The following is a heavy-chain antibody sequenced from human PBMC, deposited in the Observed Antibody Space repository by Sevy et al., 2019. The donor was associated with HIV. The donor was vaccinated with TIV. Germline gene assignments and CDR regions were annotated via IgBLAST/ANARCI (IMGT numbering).Heavy chain of an antibody. J-gene: IGHJ6*02. CDR2: ISAYNGNT. CDR1: GYTFTSYG. Sequence: ASVKVSCKASGYTFTSYGISWVRQAPGQGLEWMGGISAYNGNTNYAQKLQGRVTMTTDTSTSTAYMELRSLRSDDTAVYYCARGLDCGGGSCRNYYYYGMDVWGQGTTVTVSS. CDR3: ARGLDCGGGSCRNYYYYGMDV. V-gene: IGHV1-18*01. D-gene: IGHD2-15*01.